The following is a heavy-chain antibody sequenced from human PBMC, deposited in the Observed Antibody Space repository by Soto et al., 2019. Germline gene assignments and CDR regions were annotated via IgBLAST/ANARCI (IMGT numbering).Heavy chain of an antibody. V-gene: IGHV4-4*02. CDR3: ARKYYDSSGYYYFDF. J-gene: IGHJ4*02. D-gene: IGHD3-22*01. CDR1: DGSISSSNW. CDR2: IFHSGST. Sequence: PSETLSLTCAVSDGSISSSNWWSWVRQPPGKGLEWIGEIFHSGSTNYNQSLKSRVTISVDKSKSQFSLNLRSVTAADTAVYYCARKYYDSSGYYYFDFWGQGTLVTVSS.